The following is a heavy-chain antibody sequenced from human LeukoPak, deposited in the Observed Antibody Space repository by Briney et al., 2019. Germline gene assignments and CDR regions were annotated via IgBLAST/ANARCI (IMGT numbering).Heavy chain of an antibody. CDR1: GFTFSSYA. D-gene: IGHD3-10*01. CDR2: ASGSGSST. V-gene: IGHV3-23*01. CDR3: AKDQRGYGRIIDY. J-gene: IGHJ4*02. Sequence: GGSLRLSCAASGFTFSSYAMSWVRQAPGKGLEWVSSASGSGSSTYYADSVKGRITISRDNSKNTLYLQMNSLRAEDTAVYYCAKDQRGYGRIIDYWGQGTLVTISS.